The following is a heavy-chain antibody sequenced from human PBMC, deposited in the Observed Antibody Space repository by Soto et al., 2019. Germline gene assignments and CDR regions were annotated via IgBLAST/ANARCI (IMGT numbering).Heavy chain of an antibody. CDR2: ITGSGGDT. CDR3: AKGSGPYRPYYFDY. Sequence: GGSLRLSCAASGFTFSSYAMSWVRQAPGKGLEWVSAITGSGGDTYYADSVKGRFTLSRDNSKNTLYLEMSSLRAEDTAVYYCAKGSGPYRPYYFDYWGQGTLVTVSS. CDR1: GFTFSSYA. J-gene: IGHJ4*02. D-gene: IGHD6-25*01. V-gene: IGHV3-23*01.